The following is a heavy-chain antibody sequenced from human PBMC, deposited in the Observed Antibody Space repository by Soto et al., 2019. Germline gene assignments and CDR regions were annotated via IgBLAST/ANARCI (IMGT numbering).Heavy chain of an antibody. D-gene: IGHD5-18*01. CDR3: ARIIGYGYHLYGMDV. CDR2: ISSSSSYM. Sequence: EVQLVESGGGLVKPGGSLRLSCAASGFTFSSYSMNWVRQAPGKGLEWVSSISSSSSYMYYADSVKGRFTISRDNAKNSLYLQMNSLRAEDTAVYYCARIIGYGYHLYGMDVWGQGTTVTVSS. CDR1: GFTFSSYS. J-gene: IGHJ6*02. V-gene: IGHV3-21*01.